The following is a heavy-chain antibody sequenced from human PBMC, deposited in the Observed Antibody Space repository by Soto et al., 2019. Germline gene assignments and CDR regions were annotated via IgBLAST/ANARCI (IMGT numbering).Heavy chain of an antibody. CDR1: GFTFSSYA. Sequence: GGSLRLSCAASGFTFSSYAMHWVRQAPGKGLEWVAVISYDGSNKYYADSVKGRFTISRDNSKNTLYLQMNSLRAEDTAVYYCARGRVGNSVGELSTGYYFDYWGQGTLVTVSS. J-gene: IGHJ4*02. V-gene: IGHV3-30-3*01. CDR3: ARGRVGNSVGELSTGYYFDY. D-gene: IGHD3-10*01. CDR2: ISYDGSNK.